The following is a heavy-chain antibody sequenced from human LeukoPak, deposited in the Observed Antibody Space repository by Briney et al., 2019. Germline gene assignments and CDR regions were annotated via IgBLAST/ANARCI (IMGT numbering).Heavy chain of an antibody. Sequence: PGGSLSLSCAASAFTFSDHHMDYASQAPGKGLESIGRSRNKGRGYSTVFAASVKGRFTISRDEPKNSLYLQMNSLKTEDTAVYYCTIIFYYETGGYYPDHWGQGTLVTVSS. J-gene: IGHJ4*02. CDR2: SRNKGRGYST. CDR3: TIIFYYETGGYYPDH. CDR1: AFTFSDHH. V-gene: IGHV3-72*01. D-gene: IGHD3-22*01.